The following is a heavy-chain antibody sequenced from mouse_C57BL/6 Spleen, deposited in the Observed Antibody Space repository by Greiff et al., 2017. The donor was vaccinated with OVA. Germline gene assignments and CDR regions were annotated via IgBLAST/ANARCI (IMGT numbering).Heavy chain of an antibody. J-gene: IGHJ4*01. V-gene: IGHV2-2*01. Sequence: QVQLKESGPGLVQPSQSLSITCTVSGFSLTSYGVHWVRQSPGKGLEWLGVIWSGGSTDYNAAFISRLSISKDNSKSQVFFKMNSLQADDTAIYYCARKGYPNGGAMDYWGQGTSVTVSS. CDR1: GFSLTSYG. CDR3: ARKGYPNGGAMDY. CDR2: IWSGGST.